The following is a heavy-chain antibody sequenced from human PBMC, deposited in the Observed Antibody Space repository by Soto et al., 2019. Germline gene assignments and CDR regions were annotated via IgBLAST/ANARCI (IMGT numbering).Heavy chain of an antibody. J-gene: IGHJ5*02. CDR1: GGSISSSSYY. D-gene: IGHD6-6*01. Sequence: SETLSLTCIVSGGSISSSSYYWGWIRQPPGKGLEWIGSIYYSGSTYYNPSLKSRVTISVDTSKNQFSLKLSSVTAADTAVFHCARHRARNWFDPWGQGTLVTVYS. CDR3: ARHRARNWFDP. V-gene: IGHV4-39*01. CDR2: IYYSGST.